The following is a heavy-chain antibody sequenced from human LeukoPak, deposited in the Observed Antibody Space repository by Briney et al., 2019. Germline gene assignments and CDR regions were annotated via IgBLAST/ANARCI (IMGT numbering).Heavy chain of an antibody. D-gene: IGHD3-22*01. V-gene: IGHV3-30-3*01. CDR1: GFTFSSYA. Sequence: GGSLRLSCAASGFTFSSYAMHWVRQAPGKGLEWVAVISYDGSNKYYADSVKGRFTISRDNSKNTLYLQMNSLSAEDTAVYYCARETYYYDNSGYYSNWFDPWGQGTLVTVSS. J-gene: IGHJ5*02. CDR2: ISYDGSNK. CDR3: ARETYYYDNSGYYSNWFDP.